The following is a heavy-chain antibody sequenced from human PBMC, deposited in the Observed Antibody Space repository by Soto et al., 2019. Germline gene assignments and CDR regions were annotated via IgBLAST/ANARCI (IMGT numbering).Heavy chain of an antibody. D-gene: IGHD3-22*01. J-gene: IGHJ4*02. CDR2: ISSDGHHQ. V-gene: IGHV3-30*03. CDR1: GFSFNYYA. CDR3: SRGTYYPQSSGLHADY. Sequence: PEGSLRLSCATSGFSFNYYAMYWVRQSPGQGLEWVAIISSDGHHQFYLDNLRGRFTVSRDNSKNTLYLQMNSLRPEDTAVYYCSRGTYYPQSSGLHADYWGPGTVVTVSS.